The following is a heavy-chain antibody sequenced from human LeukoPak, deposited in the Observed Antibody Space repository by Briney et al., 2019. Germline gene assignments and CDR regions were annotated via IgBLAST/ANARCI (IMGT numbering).Heavy chain of an antibody. D-gene: IGHD6-13*01. J-gene: IGHJ5*02. CDR1: GGSFSGYY. Sequence: SETLSLTCAVYGGSFSGYYWSWIRQPPGKGLEWIGEVNHSGSTNYNPSLKSRVTISVDTSKNQFSLKLSSVTAADTAVYYCARDISSSSGGGWFDPWGQGTLVTVSS. CDR3: ARDISSSSGGGWFDP. V-gene: IGHV4-34*01. CDR2: VNHSGST.